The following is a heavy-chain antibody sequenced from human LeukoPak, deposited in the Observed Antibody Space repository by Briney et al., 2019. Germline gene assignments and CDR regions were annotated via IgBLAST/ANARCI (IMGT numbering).Heavy chain of an antibody. CDR3: AKDVVGQQWLENY. Sequence: GGSLRLSCGASGFIVSSNFMTWVRQAPGKGLEWVAFIQYDGSNKLYGDSVKGRFTISRDNSKNTLYLQMNSLRPEDTAVYYCAKDVVGQQWLENYWGQGTLVTVSS. CDR2: IQYDGSNK. J-gene: IGHJ4*02. CDR1: GFIVSSNF. D-gene: IGHD6-19*01. V-gene: IGHV3-30*02.